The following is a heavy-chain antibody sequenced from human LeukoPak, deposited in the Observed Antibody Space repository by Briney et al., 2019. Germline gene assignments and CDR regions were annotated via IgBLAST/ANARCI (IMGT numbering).Heavy chain of an antibody. CDR3: ARDLLPGDYGANDAFDI. D-gene: IGHD4-17*01. Sequence: SETLSLTCTVSGCSISSYYWSWIRRPPGKGLEWIGYIYYSGSTNYNPSLKSRVTISVDTSKNQFSLKLSSVTAADTAVYYCARDLLPGDYGANDAFDIWGQGTMVTVSS. CDR2: IYYSGST. V-gene: IGHV4-59*01. CDR1: GCSISSYY. J-gene: IGHJ3*02.